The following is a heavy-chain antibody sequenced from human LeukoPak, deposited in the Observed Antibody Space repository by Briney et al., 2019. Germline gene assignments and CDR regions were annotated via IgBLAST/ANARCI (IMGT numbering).Heavy chain of an antibody. J-gene: IGHJ4*02. Sequence: ASVKVSCKPSGYIFIGYYMHWMRQAPGQGLEWMGLINLSTGDTNYAQKFQGRVTMTRDTSIRTAYMEMSRLRYDDTALYYCAIWAGGNAPVASFDYWGQGTLVTVSS. CDR1: GYIFIGYY. CDR3: AIWAGGNAPVASFDY. D-gene: IGHD3-16*01. V-gene: IGHV1-2*02. CDR2: INLSTGDT.